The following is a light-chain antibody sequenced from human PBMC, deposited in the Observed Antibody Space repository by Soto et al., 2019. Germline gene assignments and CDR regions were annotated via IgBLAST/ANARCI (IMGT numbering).Light chain of an antibody. CDR1: QTISSW. J-gene: IGKJ1*01. Sequence: DIQMTQSPSTLSGSVGDRVTITCRASQTISSWLAWYQQKPGKAPKLLIYKASTLKSGVPSRFSGSGAGTEFTLTISSLQPDDFAIYYRQQYKHFSRTFGQWTKVDSK. CDR3: QQYKHFSRT. V-gene: IGKV1-5*03. CDR2: KAS.